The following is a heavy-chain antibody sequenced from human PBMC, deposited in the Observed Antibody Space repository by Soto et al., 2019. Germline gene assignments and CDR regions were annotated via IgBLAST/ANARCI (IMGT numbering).Heavy chain of an antibody. J-gene: IGHJ3*02. CDR1: GISLSTDAVG. Sequence: QITLKESGPTLVKPTQTLTLTCTFSGISLSTDAVGVAWIRQPPGKALEWLALIYWDADKRYSPSLKSRLTIIKDTSKNRVVLTMPNMDPVDTATYYCAHRGEVATIISDAFDIWGPGTSVTVSS. V-gene: IGHV2-5*02. D-gene: IGHD5-12*01. CDR2: IYWDADK. CDR3: AHRGEVATIISDAFDI.